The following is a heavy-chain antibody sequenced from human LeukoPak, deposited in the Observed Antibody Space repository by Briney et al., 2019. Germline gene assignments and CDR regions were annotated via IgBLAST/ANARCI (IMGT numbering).Heavy chain of an antibody. CDR1: GYTFTSYG. J-gene: IGHJ5*02. V-gene: IGHV1-18*01. CDR3: ARGWTYYDFWSGYYNWFDP. D-gene: IGHD3-3*01. CDR2: ISAYNGNT. Sequence: ASVKVSCKASGYTFTSYGISWVRQAPGPGLEWMGWISAYNGNTNYAQKLQGRVTMTTDTSTSTAYMELRSLRSDDTAVYYCARGWTYYDFWSGYYNWFDPWGQGTLVTVSS.